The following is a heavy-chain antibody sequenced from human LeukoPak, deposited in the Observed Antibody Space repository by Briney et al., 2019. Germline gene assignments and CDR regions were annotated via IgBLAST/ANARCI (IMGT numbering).Heavy chain of an antibody. J-gene: IGHJ4*02. CDR2: IYADGNT. Sequence: GGSLRLSCAASGFLVNTNYMTWVRQAPGRGLEWVSFIYADGNTYYADSVKGRFTISRDISKNEVYLQMNRLRAEDMAVYYCARDSYGDANFDSWGQGTLVTVSS. CDR3: ARDSYGDANFDS. CDR1: GFLVNTNY. V-gene: IGHV3-53*01. D-gene: IGHD4-17*01.